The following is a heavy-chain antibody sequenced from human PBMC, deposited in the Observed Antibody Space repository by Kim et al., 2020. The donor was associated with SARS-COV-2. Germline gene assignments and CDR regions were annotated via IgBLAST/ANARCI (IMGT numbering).Heavy chain of an antibody. Sequence: SETLSLTCTVSGGSISSYYWSWIRQPPGKGLEWIGYIYYSGSTNYNPSLKSRVTLSVDTSKNQFSLKLSSVTAADTAVYYCARDHREWLQYTANWYFDLWGRGALGSVSS. CDR1: GGSISSYY. CDR2: IYYSGST. CDR3: ARDHREWLQYTANWYFDL. V-gene: IGHV4-59*01. D-gene: IGHD3-3*01. J-gene: IGHJ2*01.